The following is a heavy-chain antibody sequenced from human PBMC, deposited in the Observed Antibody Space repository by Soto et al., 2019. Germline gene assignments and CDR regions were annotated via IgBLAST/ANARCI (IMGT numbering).Heavy chain of an antibody. J-gene: IGHJ5*02. D-gene: IGHD6-19*01. CDR1: GGPFSSSSYY. Sequence: SETLSLTCTVSGGPFSSSSYYWGWIRPPPGTGLEWIGSIYYSGSTYYNPSLKSRVTISVDTSKNQFSLKLSSVTAADTAVYYCARHRAVAGIGEWWFDPWGQGTLVTVSS. V-gene: IGHV4-39*01. CDR3: ARHRAVAGIGEWWFDP. CDR2: IYYSGST.